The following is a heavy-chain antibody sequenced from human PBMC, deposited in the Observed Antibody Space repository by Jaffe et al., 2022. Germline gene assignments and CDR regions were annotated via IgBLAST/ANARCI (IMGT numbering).Heavy chain of an antibody. J-gene: IGHJ4*02. CDR2: IKSKAYGATA. Sequence: VQLVDSGGGLVQPGRSLRLSCTTSGFNFGDCAISWVRQAPGKGLEWVAFIKSKAYGATAEYAASVKGRFTISRDDSKGIAYLQMNSLKAEDTAVYYCTRDFRSYDFWSLYYTSLGYFDYWGQGTLVTVSS. CDR3: TRDFRSYDFWSLYYTSLGYFDY. CDR1: GFNFGDCA. V-gene: IGHV3-49*04. D-gene: IGHD3-3*01.